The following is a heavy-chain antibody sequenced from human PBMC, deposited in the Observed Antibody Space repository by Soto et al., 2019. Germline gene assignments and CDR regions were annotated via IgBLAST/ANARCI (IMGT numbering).Heavy chain of an antibody. D-gene: IGHD1-1*01. Sequence: QVQLQQWGAGLLKPSETLSLTCAVFGGSVNSGNYYWSWIRQPPGKGLEWIGEMSHSGGTHFNPSRKSRFTISVDTSKNQFSLKMSSVTAADTALYYCARVERGTATTVVDAFDIWGPGTMVTVSS. CDR3: ARVERGTATTVVDAFDI. V-gene: IGHV4-34*01. J-gene: IGHJ3*02. CDR2: MSHSGGT. CDR1: GGSVNSGNYY.